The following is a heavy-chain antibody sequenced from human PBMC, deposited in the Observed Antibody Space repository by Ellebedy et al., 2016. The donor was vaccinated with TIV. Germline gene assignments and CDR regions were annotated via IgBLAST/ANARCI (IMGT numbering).Heavy chain of an antibody. V-gene: IGHV3-7*01. CDR2: IRQEGDEI. J-gene: IGHJ5*02. D-gene: IGHD4-17*01. CDR1: GFNFRSYW. CDR3: ARRASYGDYAVQVNPWFDP. Sequence: GESLKISCAASGFNFRSYWMTWVRQAPGKGLEWVAKIRQEGDEIYYVESVKGRFTISRDNAKNSLFLQMNSLRVEDTAVYYCARRASYGDYAVQVNPWFDPWGQGTLGTVSS.